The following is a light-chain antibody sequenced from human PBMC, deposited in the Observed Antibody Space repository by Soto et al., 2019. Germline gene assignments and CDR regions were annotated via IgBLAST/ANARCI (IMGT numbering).Light chain of an antibody. J-gene: IGLJ1*01. CDR3: GTWDSSVIAHYV. V-gene: IGLV1-51*02. CDR1: SSNIGNNY. Sequence: QSVLTQPPSLSAAPGQKVTISCSGSSSNIGNNYVSWYQQLPGTAPKLLIYENNKRPSGIPDRFSGSKSGTSATLGITGLQTGDEADNYCGTWDSSVIAHYVFGTGTKVTVL. CDR2: ENN.